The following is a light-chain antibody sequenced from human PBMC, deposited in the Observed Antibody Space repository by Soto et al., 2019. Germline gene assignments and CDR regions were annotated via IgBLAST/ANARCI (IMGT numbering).Light chain of an antibody. CDR2: DAS. Sequence: DIPMTQSPSTMSASVGDTVTITCRTSQSISRWLARYQQKPGKAPKLLSSDASILENGVPSRFSGTDSWTEFTLTISNLQPDDFATYFCQQYNSFSLITVGQGTRLENK. V-gene: IGKV1-5*01. CDR1: QSISRW. CDR3: QQYNSFSLIT. J-gene: IGKJ5*01.